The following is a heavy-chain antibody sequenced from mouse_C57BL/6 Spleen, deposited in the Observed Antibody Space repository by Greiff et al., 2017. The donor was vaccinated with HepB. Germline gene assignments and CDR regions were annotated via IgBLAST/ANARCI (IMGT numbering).Heavy chain of an antibody. CDR1: GYTFTSYW. CDR3: GYYYCDY. J-gene: IGHJ2*01. CDR2: INPSSGYT. V-gene: IGHV1-7*01. Sequence: QVHVKQSGAELAKPGASVKLSCKASGYTFTSYWMHWVKQRPGQGLEWIGYINPSSGYTKYNQKFKDKATLTADKSSSTAYMQLSSLTYEDSAVYYCGYYYCDYWGQGTTLTVSS. D-gene: IGHD1-1*01.